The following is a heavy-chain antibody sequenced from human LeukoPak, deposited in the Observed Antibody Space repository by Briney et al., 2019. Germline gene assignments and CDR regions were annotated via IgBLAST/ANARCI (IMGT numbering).Heavy chain of an antibody. V-gene: IGHV3-15*01. Sequence: GGSLRLSSAASGFTFSNAWMSWVRQAPGKGLEWVGRIKSKTDGGTTDYAAPVKGRFTISRDDSKNTLYLQMNSLKTEDTAVYYCTTGRVVVVVAATLADYWGQGTLVTVSS. CDR2: IKSKTDGGTT. J-gene: IGHJ4*02. CDR1: GFTFSNAW. D-gene: IGHD2-15*01. CDR3: TTGRVVVVVAATLADY.